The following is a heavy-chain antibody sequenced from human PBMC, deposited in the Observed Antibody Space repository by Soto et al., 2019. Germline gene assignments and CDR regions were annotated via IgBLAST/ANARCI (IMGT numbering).Heavy chain of an antibody. Sequence: DVQMLNSGGDLVQPGGSLRLSCEASGFTFNNYGMAWVRQGPGMGLDWVSGISGSGNTVYYADSVKGRFTFSRDNSNRTLYLQMSVLRAEDTAVYYCARSSNKPPYCRTAICYAYYYYSWDVWGQWTTVTVSS. CDR2: ISGSGNTV. CDR1: GFTFNNYG. D-gene: IGHD2-2*01. CDR3: ARSSNKPPYCRTAICYAYYYYSWDV. J-gene: IGHJ6*02. V-gene: IGHV3-23*01.